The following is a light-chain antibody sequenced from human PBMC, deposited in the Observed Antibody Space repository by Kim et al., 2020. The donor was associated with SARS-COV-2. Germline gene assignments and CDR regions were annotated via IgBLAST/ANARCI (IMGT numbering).Light chain of an antibody. J-gene: IGLJ3*02. V-gene: IGLV1-44*01. CDR1: TSNIGSYT. Sequence: GQRVTISCSGSTSNIGSYTVNWYQHLPRTAPKLLIDTNNQRPSGVPDRFSGSKSGTSASLAISGLQSEDEADYFCATWDGSLNGWVFGGGTQLTVL. CDR3: ATWDGSLNGWV. CDR2: TNN.